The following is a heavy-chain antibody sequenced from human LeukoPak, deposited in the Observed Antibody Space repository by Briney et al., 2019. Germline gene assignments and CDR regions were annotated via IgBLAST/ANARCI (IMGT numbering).Heavy chain of an antibody. Sequence: PSETLSLTCTVSGGSIRRSSYYWGWIRQPPGKGLEWIGSIYYSGSTYYNPSLKSRVTISVDTSKNQFSLKLSSVTAADTAVYYCARDSTYYYDSSGYNYDFDYWGQGTLVAVSS. V-gene: IGHV4-39*07. CDR1: GGSIRRSSYY. J-gene: IGHJ4*02. CDR2: IYYSGST. CDR3: ARDSTYYYDSSGYNYDFDY. D-gene: IGHD3-22*01.